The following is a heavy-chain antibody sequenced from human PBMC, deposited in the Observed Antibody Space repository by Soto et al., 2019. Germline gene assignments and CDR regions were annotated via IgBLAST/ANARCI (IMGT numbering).Heavy chain of an antibody. CDR2: IWSDSK. CDR3: ARTTTVNRGQHNYYGLDV. Sequence: QVQLVESGGGVVQPGRSLRLSCAASGFTFRDYGMHWVRQAPGEGLEWVAIIWSDSKYYADSVKGRFTVSRDNSENMLFLQMNSLTAQDTAVYYCARTTTVNRGQHNYYGLDVWGQGTTVTVSS. D-gene: IGHD4-17*01. CDR1: GFTFRDYG. J-gene: IGHJ6*02. V-gene: IGHV3-33*01.